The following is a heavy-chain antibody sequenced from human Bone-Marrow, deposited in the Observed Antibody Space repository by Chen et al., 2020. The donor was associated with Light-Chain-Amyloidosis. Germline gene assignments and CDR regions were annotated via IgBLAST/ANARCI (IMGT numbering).Heavy chain of an antibody. CDR3: ARVGDGSNRSEALEI. Sequence: EGQLVQSGGGLVQPGGSLRLSCEASGFTFSGYCMSWVRQAPGKGLEWGANIKQRGSDKDYLESVKGRFTISRDNGKNSLYLQMNNLRAEDTAVYYCARVGDGSNRSEALEIWGQGTMVTVSS. J-gene: IGHJ3*02. D-gene: IGHD3-10*01. CDR1: GFTFSGYC. CDR2: IKQRGSDK. V-gene: IGHV3-7*01.